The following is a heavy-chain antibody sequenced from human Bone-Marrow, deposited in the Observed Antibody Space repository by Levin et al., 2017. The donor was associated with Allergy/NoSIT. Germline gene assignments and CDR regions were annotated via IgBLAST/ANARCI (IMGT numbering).Heavy chain of an antibody. D-gene: IGHD1-1*01. J-gene: IGHJ4*02. Sequence: ETLSLTCAASGFNFDYAWMTWVRQAPGKGLEWVSRIKTKNDGGAIDYAAPVKGRFDISRDDSENTLYLQMNSLKTEDTAIYYCTTGTKRGTLDNWGQGTLVTVSS. CDR2: IKTKNDGGAI. CDR1: GFNFDYAW. V-gene: IGHV3-15*01. CDR3: TTGTKRGTLDN.